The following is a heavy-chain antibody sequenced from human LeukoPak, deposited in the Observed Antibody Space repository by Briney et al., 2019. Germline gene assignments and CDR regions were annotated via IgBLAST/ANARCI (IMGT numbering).Heavy chain of an antibody. D-gene: IGHD6-19*01. CDR2: ITYTGTT. J-gene: IGHJ4*02. Sequence: TSETLSLSCTVSGGSMSSSTYFWGWIRQPPGKGLEWIATITYTGTTYYNSSLKSRVTTSVDTSKNQFSLKLSSVTAADTAVYYCARGRNWSRVGGWYGWGQGTLVTVSS. CDR3: ARGRNWSRVGGWYG. CDR1: GGSMSSSTYF. V-gene: IGHV4-39*01.